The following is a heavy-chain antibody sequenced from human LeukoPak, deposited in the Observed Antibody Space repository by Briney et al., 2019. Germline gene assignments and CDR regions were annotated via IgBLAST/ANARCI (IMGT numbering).Heavy chain of an antibody. D-gene: IGHD3-22*01. CDR2: MNPNSGNT. Sequence: GASVKVSCKASGYTFTSYDINWVRQATGQGLEWMGWMNPNSGNTGYAQKFQGRVTMTRNTSISTAYMELSSLRSEDTAVYYCARSRQAMYYYDSSSYYPFDYWGQGTLVTVSP. CDR1: GYTFTSYD. CDR3: ARSRQAMYYYDSSSYYPFDY. J-gene: IGHJ4*02. V-gene: IGHV1-8*01.